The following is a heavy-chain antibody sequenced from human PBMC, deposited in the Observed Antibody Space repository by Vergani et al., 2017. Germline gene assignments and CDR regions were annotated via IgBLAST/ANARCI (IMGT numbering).Heavy chain of an antibody. J-gene: IGHJ4*02. CDR2: ISGSGGST. CDR3: AKGLRAIVATILNY. CDR1: GFTFSSYA. V-gene: IGHV3-23*01. D-gene: IGHD5-12*01. Sequence: EVQLLESGGGLVQPGGSLRLSCAASGFTFSSYAMSWVRQAPGKGLEWVSAISGSGGSTYYADSVKGRFTISRDNSKNTLYLQMNSLGAEDTAVYYCAKGLRAIVATILNYWGQGTLVTVSS.